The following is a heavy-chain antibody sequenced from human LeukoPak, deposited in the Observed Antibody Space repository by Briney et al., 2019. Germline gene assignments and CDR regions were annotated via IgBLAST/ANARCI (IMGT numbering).Heavy chain of an antibody. J-gene: IGHJ4*02. V-gene: IGHV4-59*01. CDR3: ARGGYSYGRYGYFDY. D-gene: IGHD5-18*01. CDR1: GGSISSYC. CDR2: IYYSGNT. Sequence: PSETLSLTCTVSGGSISSYCWSWIRQPPGKGLEWIGYIYYSGNTNYNPSLKSRVTISVDTSKNQFSLKLSSVTAADTAVYYCARGGYSYGRYGYFDYWGQGTLVTVSS.